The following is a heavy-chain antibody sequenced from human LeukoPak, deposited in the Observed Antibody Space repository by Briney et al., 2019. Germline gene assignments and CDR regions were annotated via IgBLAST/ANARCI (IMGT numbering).Heavy chain of an antibody. D-gene: IGHD1-26*01. CDR2: IRYDGSNK. J-gene: IGHJ3*02. CDR1: GFTFSSYG. V-gene: IGHV3-30*02. CDR3: AKDLSPLGGAIGEPVDAFDI. Sequence: PGGSLRLSCAASGFTFSSYGMHWVRQAPGKGLEWVAFIRYDGSNKYYADSVKGRFTISRDNSKNTLYLQMNSLRAEDTAVYYCAKDLSPLGGAIGEPVDAFDIWGQGTMVTVSS.